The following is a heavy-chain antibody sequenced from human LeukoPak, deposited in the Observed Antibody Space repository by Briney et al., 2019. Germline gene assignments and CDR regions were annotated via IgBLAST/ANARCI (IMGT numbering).Heavy chain of an antibody. CDR3: AELGITMIGGV. CDR1: GFAFSSYG. CDR2: ISYHGSNE. Sequence: GGSLRLSCAASGFAFSSYGMHWVRQAPGKGLEWVAVISYHGSNENYADSVKGRFTISRDNSKNTLYLQMNSLRAEDTAVYYCAELGITMIGGVWGKGTTVTISS. D-gene: IGHD3-10*02. J-gene: IGHJ6*04. V-gene: IGHV3-33*05.